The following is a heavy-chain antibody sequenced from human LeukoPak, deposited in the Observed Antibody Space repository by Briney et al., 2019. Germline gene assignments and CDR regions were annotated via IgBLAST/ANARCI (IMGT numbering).Heavy chain of an antibody. CDR2: IHYSGST. J-gene: IGHJ4*02. CDR3: ASRSNYFDN. CDR1: GDSISSGDYY. V-gene: IGHV4-31*03. Sequence: SETLSLTCTVSGDSISSGDYYWSWIRQHPGKGLEWIGYIHYSGSTYYNPSLKSRVTISVDTPKNQFSLKLSSVTDADTAVYYCASRSNYFDNWGQGTLVTVSS.